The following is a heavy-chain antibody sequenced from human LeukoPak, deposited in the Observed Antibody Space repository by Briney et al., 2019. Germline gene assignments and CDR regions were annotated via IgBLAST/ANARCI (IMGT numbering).Heavy chain of an antibody. V-gene: IGHV4-59*01. CDR3: AREPLGYCSGGSCYIHAFDI. J-gene: IGHJ3*02. D-gene: IGHD2-15*01. Sequence: SETLSLTCTVSGGSISSYYWSWIRQPPGKGLEWIGYIYYSGSTNYNPSLKSRVTISVDTSKNQFSLKLSSVTAADTAVYYCAREPLGYCSGGSCYIHAFDIWGQGTMVTVSS. CDR1: GGSISSYY. CDR2: IYYSGST.